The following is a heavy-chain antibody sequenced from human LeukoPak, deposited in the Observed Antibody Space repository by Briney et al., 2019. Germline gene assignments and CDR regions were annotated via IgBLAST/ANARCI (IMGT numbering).Heavy chain of an antibody. CDR3: ARLYCSSTSCHLDY. J-gene: IGHJ4*02. CDR2: IYYSGST. V-gene: IGHV4-59*01. CDR1: GGSISSYY. D-gene: IGHD2-2*01. Sequence: PSETLSLTCTVSGGSISSYYWSWIRQPPGKGLEWIGHIYYSGSTNYNPSLKSRVTISVGTSKNQFSLKLSSVTAADTAVYYCARLYCSSTSCHLDYWGQGTLVTVSS.